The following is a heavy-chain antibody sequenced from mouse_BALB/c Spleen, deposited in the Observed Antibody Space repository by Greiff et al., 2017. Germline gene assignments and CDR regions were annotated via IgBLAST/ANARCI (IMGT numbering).Heavy chain of an antibody. CDR3: ASPGSYAMDY. Sequence: EVKLQESGAELVKPGASVKLSCTASGFNIKDTYMHWVKQRPEQGLEWIGRIDPANGNTKYDPKFQGKATITADKSSNTAYLQLSSLTSEDTAVYYCASPGSYAMDYWGQGTSVTVSS. CDR1: GFNIKDTY. J-gene: IGHJ4*01. D-gene: IGHD4-1*01. V-gene: IGHV14-3*02. CDR2: IDPANGNT.